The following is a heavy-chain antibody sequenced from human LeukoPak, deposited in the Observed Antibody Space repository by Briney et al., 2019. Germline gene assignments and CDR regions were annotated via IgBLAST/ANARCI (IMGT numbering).Heavy chain of an antibody. CDR3: ARSGRDGYNEWIWYFDL. Sequence: GGSLRLSCATSGFTFRNYWMNWLRQAPGKGLLWVARIRGDGGSITYAESVKGRFTISRNNARNTLYLQMNSLRVEDTAVYYCARSGRDGYNEWIWYFDLWGRGTLVTVSS. V-gene: IGHV3-74*01. D-gene: IGHD5-24*01. J-gene: IGHJ2*01. CDR1: GFTFRNYW. CDR2: IRGDGGSI.